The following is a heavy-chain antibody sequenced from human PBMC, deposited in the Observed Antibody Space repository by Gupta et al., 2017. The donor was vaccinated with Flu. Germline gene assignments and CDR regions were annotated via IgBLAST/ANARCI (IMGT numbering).Heavy chain of an antibody. J-gene: IGHJ4*02. CDR2: INTNSGGT. CDR3: ARGPVSSGWYWVDY. V-gene: IGHV1-2*02. D-gene: IGHD6-19*01. CDR1: TDYY. Sequence: TDYYMHWVRLAPGQGLEWMGWINTNSGGTRYAQKFQGRVTMTRDTSINTVYMDLTWLKPDDTAVYYCARGPVSSGWYWVDYWGQGTLVTVSP.